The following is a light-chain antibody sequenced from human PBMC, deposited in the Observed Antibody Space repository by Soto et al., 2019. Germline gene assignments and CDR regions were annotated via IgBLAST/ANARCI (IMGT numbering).Light chain of an antibody. Sequence: DIQMTQSPSSLSASVGDTVTITCRASQGISNYLAWYQQKPGQVPNLLIYAASTLQSGVPSRFSGSGSGTDFTLTISSLQPEDVATYYWQMYNNAPRTFGQGTKVEI. J-gene: IGKJ1*01. CDR3: QMYNNAPRT. V-gene: IGKV1-27*01. CDR1: QGISNY. CDR2: AAS.